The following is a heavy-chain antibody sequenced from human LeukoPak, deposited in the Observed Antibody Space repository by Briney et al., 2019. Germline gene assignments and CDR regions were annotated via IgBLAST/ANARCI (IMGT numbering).Heavy chain of an antibody. CDR3: ARDDRHGAFDI. V-gene: IGHV3-30*04. CDR1: GFTFSSYA. Sequence: GGSLRLSCAASGFTFSSYAMHWVRQAPGKGLECVAVISYDGSNKYYADSVKGRFTISRDNSKNTLYLQMNCLGAEDTAVYYCARDDRHGAFDIWGQGTMVTVSS. J-gene: IGHJ3*02. CDR2: ISYDGSNK.